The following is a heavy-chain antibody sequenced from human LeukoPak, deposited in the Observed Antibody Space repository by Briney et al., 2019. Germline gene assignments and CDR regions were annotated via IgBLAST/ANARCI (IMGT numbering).Heavy chain of an antibody. CDR1: GYTFTSYY. Sequence: ASVKVSCKASGYTFTSYYMHWVRQAPGQGLEWMGWISAYNGNTNYAQKLQGRVTMTTDTSTSTAYMELRSLRSDDTAVYYCAVYWMGWFDPWGQGTLVTVSS. CDR3: AVYWMGWFDP. V-gene: IGHV1-18*04. D-gene: IGHD2-15*01. J-gene: IGHJ5*02. CDR2: ISAYNGNT.